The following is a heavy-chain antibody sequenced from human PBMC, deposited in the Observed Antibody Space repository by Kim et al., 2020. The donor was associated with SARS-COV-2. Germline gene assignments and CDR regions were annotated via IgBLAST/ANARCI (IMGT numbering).Heavy chain of an antibody. Sequence: GGSLRLSCAASGFTFSSYGMHWVRQAPGKGLEWVAVIWYDGSNKYYADSVKGRFTISRDNSKNTLYLQMNSLRAEDTAVYYCARGRGTMVPPRPSVFDYWGQGTLVTVSS. D-gene: IGHD3-10*01. J-gene: IGHJ4*02. CDR2: IWYDGSNK. CDR1: GFTFSSYG. CDR3: ARGRGTMVPPRPSVFDY. V-gene: IGHV3-33*01.